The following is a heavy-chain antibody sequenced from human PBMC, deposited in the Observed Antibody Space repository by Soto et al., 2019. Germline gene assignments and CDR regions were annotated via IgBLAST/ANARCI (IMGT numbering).Heavy chain of an antibody. J-gene: IGHJ4*02. CDR2: IRSKGYGGTT. Sequence: SLRLYSTAYGFTSGDYALRWFRQAPGQGLEWVGFIRSKGYGGTTEYDSSVKGRFTISRDNSKSIAYLQMNSLKTEDTALYYCTRYLNPWFGGYYFDYWGQGTLVTVSS. CDR1: GFTSGDYA. D-gene: IGHD3-10*01. V-gene: IGHV3-49*03. CDR3: TRYLNPWFGGYYFDY.